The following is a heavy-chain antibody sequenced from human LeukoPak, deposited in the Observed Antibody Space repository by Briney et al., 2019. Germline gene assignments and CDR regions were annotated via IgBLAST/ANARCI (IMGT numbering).Heavy chain of an antibody. J-gene: IGHJ4*02. CDR3: ARGARVTYAELDY. Sequence: PGGSLRLSCAASGFTFSSYGMHWVRQAPGKGLEWVAVISYDGSNKYYADSVKGRFTISRDNSKNTLYLQMNSLRAEDTAVYYCARGARVTYAELDYWGQGTLVTVSS. CDR2: ISYDGSNK. V-gene: IGHV3-30*03. CDR1: GFTFSSYG. D-gene: IGHD3-16*01.